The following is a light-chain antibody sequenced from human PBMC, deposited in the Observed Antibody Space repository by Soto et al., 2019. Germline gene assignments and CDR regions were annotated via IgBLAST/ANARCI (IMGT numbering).Light chain of an antibody. CDR1: QSINIL. J-gene: IGKJ1*01. CDR3: QQYKSYSWT. Sequence: DIQITQSPSTLSASVGDRVTITCRASQSINILLAWYQQKPGKAPKVLIYDASSLKSGVPSRFSGSGSGTEFTPTISSLQPDDFATYYCQQYKSYSWTLGQGTKVDIK. CDR2: DAS. V-gene: IGKV1-5*01.